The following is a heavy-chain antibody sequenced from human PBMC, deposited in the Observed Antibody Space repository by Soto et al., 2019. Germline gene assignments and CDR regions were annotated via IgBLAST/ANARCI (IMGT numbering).Heavy chain of an antibody. D-gene: IGHD6-19*01. CDR1: GFTSRNYA. CDR3: VKGGEGGPTRGWYYMDV. J-gene: IGHJ6*03. Sequence: EVQLLESGGGLVQPGGSLRLSCAASGFTSRNYAMSWVRQAPGRGLEWVSGCKNRDVCTYYADSVKGRFTISRDNSKNTLFLQMNSLRVEDTAVYYCVKGGEGGPTRGWYYMDVWGSGNTVTVSS. V-gene: IGHV3-23*01. CDR2: CKNRDVCT.